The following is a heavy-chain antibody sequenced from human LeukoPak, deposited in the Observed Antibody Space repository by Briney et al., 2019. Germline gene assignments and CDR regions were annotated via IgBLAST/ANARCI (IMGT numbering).Heavy chain of an antibody. D-gene: IGHD2-2*01. CDR1: GGSISSYY. CDR2: IYYSGST. J-gene: IGHJ6*03. V-gene: IGHV4-59*01. Sequence: SETLSLTCTVSGGSISSYYWSWIRQPPGKGLEWIGYIYYSGSTNYNPSLKSRVTISVDTSKNQFSLKLSSVTAADTAVYYCARGRRLGYCSSTGCPAAPFLGYYYYYMDVWAKGPRSPSP. CDR3: ARGRRLGYCSSTGCPAAPFLGYYYYYMDV.